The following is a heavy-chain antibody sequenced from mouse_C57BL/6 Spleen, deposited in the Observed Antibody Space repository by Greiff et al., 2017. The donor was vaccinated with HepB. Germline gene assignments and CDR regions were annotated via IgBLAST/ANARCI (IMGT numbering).Heavy chain of an antibody. Sequence: DVHLVESGGGLVQSGRSLRLSCATSGFTFSDFYMEWVRQAPGKGLEWIAASRNKANDYTTEYSASVKGRFIVSRDTSQSILYLQMNALRAEDTAIYYCARDVEAMDYWGQGTSVTVSS. V-gene: IGHV7-1*01. CDR3: ARDVEAMDY. CDR2: SRNKANDYTT. J-gene: IGHJ4*01. CDR1: GFTFSDFY.